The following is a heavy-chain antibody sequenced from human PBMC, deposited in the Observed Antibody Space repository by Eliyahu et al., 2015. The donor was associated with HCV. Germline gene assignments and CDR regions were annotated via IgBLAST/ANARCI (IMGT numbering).Heavy chain of an antibody. CDR2: INHSGST. Sequence: QVQLQQWGAGLLKPSETLSLTCAVYGGSFSGYYWSWIRQPPGKGLEWIGEINHSGSTNYNPSLKSRVTISIDTSKNQFSLKLSSVTAADTAVYYCATSAYSNPSLDYWGQGTLVTVSS. CDR3: ATSAYSNPSLDY. CDR1: GGSFSGYY. V-gene: IGHV4-34*01. D-gene: IGHD4-11*01. J-gene: IGHJ4*02.